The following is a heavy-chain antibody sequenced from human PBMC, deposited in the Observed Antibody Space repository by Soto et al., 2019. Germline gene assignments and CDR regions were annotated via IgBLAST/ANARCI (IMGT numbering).Heavy chain of an antibody. D-gene: IGHD6-19*01. V-gene: IGHV5-51*01. J-gene: IGHJ3*02. Sequence: HGESLKISCKGSGYNFANYWIGWVRQMPGKGLEWMGMIFPGDSDTKNSPSLQGQITMSVDKSKSSAYLQWRSLKASDTAMYYCAAGYSTGLDGFDIWGQGTMVTVSS. CDR1: GYNFANYW. CDR2: IFPGDSDT. CDR3: AAGYSTGLDGFDI.